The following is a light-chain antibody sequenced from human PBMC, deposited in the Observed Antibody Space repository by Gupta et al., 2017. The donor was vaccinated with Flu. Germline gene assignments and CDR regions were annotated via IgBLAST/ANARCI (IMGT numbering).Light chain of an antibody. CDR3: QQYGSSLCT. CDR1: QSVSSDY. V-gene: IGKV3-20*01. Sequence: IVLAQSPGTLSLAPGARATLSCRASQSVSSDYLAWFQQKPGQAPRLLIHAASTTATGIPDRCSGSCSGTDFTLTISRLDPEDVADYYCQQYGSSLCTFGQGTKVDIK. J-gene: IGKJ1*01. CDR2: AAS.